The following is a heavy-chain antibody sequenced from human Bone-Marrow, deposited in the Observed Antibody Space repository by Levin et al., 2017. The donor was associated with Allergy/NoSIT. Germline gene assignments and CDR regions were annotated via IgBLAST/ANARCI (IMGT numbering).Heavy chain of an antibody. V-gene: IGHV3-66*01. Sequence: GESLKISCAASGFSVSINYMSWVRQAPGKGLEWVSVLYSTGSTYYADSVKARFTISRDNSKNTLYLQLSSLRAEDTAMYYCARNNDYGGNISAFDLWGQGTMVAVSS. J-gene: IGHJ3*01. CDR2: LYSTGST. CDR1: GFSVSINY. CDR3: ARNNDYGGNISAFDL. D-gene: IGHD4-23*01.